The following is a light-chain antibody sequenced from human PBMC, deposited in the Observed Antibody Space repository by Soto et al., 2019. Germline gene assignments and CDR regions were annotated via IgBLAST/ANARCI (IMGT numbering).Light chain of an antibody. V-gene: IGKV1-5*01. Sequence: DIQMTNSPSALSASVEEAITVTCRASQSVSGWLAWYQQKPGKAPKLLIYDASSLESGVPSRFSGSGSGTEFTLTISSLQPDDFATYYCQQYNSYSTFGQGTKVDIK. CDR1: QSVSGW. CDR2: DAS. J-gene: IGKJ1*01. CDR3: QQYNSYST.